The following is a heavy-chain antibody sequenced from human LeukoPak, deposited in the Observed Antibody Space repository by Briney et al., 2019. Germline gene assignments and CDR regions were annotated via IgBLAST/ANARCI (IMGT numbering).Heavy chain of an antibody. CDR3: ARAERYSYGYFDY. V-gene: IGHV4-39*07. CDR1: GGSIRSSSYY. Sequence: SETLSLTCTVSGGSIRSSSYYWAWIRQPPGKGLEWIGSIYYSGSTYNNPSLKSRVTISVDTSKNQFSLKLSSVTAADTTVYYCARAERYSYGYFDYWGQGTLVTVSS. J-gene: IGHJ4*02. D-gene: IGHD5-18*01. CDR2: IYYSGST.